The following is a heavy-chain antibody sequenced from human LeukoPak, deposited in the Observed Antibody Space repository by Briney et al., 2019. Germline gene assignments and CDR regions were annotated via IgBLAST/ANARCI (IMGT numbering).Heavy chain of an antibody. V-gene: IGHV3-23*01. D-gene: IGHD3-3*01. CDR3: AKDQVTIFGVVIQTGDY. J-gene: IGHJ4*02. Sequence: PGGSLRLSCAASGFTFSSYWMSWVRQAPGKGLEWVSAISGSGGSTYYADSVKGRFTISRDNSKNTLYLQMNSLRAEDTAVYYCAKDQVTIFGVVIQTGDYWGQGTLVTVSS. CDR2: ISGSGGST. CDR1: GFTFSSYW.